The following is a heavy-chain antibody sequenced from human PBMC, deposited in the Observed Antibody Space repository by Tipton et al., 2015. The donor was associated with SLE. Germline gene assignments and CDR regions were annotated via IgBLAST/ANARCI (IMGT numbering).Heavy chain of an antibody. J-gene: IGHJ2*01. CDR2: INHSGSS. CDR3: ARSRCYDFWSGCWYFDL. V-gene: IGHV4-34*01. CDR1: GGSISSYY. D-gene: IGHD3-3*01. Sequence: GLVKPSETLSLTCTVSGGSISSYYWSWIRQPPETGPEWIGEINHSGSSNFNPSLKSRLTISADTSKNQFSLKLSSVTAADTAVYYCARSRCYDFWSGCWYFDLWGRGTLVTVSS.